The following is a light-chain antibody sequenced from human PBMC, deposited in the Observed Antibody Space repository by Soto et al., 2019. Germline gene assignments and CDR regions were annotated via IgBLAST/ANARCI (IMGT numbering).Light chain of an antibody. CDR3: LLYYGGVWV. J-gene: IGLJ3*02. Sequence: QSVVTQEPSLTVSPGGTVTLTCAFSTGAVTCGFHPNWFQQKPGQAPRALIYDTSNRHSWTPTRFSGSLLGGNAALTLSGVQPEDEAEYYCLLYYGGVWVFGGGTKLTVL. V-gene: IGLV7-43*01. CDR1: TGAVTCGFH. CDR2: DTS.